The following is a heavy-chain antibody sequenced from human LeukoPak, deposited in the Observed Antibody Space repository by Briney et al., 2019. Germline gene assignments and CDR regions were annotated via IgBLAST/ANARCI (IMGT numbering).Heavy chain of an antibody. CDR3: ARDKGSYYDILTGLDAFDI. CDR2: INPNSGGT. Sequence: ASVKVSCKASGYTFTGYYMHWVRQAPGQGLEWMGWINPNSGGTNYAQKFQGRVTMTRDTSISTAYMELSRLRSDDTAVYYCARDKGSYYDILTGLDAFDIWGQGTMVTVSS. V-gene: IGHV1-2*02. J-gene: IGHJ3*02. CDR1: GYTFTGYY. D-gene: IGHD3-9*01.